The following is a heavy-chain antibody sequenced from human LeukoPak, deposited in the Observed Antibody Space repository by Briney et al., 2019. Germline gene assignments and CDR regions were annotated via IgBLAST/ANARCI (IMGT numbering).Heavy chain of an antibody. CDR1: GFTFSTYA. CDR2: ISYDGNNK. V-gene: IGHV3-30*04. Sequence: GGSLRLSCAASGFTFSTYAMHWFRQAPGKGLEWVAVISYDGNNKYYPDSVKGRFTISRDNSKSTLYLQMNSLRVEDTAMYYCARVGPDSSGYYYYFDYWGQGTLVTVSS. J-gene: IGHJ4*02. CDR3: ARVGPDSSGYYYYFDY. D-gene: IGHD3-22*01.